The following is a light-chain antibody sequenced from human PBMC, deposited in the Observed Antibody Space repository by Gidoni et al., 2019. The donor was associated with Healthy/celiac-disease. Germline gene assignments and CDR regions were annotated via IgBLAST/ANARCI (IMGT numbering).Light chain of an antibody. CDR1: QSVSSN. V-gene: IGKV3-15*01. J-gene: IGKJ1*01. CDR2: GAS. Sequence: EIVMTQSPATLSVSPGERATLSCRASQSVSSNLAWYQQKPGQAPRLLIYGASTRATGIPARFSGSGSGTEITLTISSLQSEDFAVYYCQQYNNWPPNPWTFGQGTKVEIK. CDR3: QQYNNWPPNPWT.